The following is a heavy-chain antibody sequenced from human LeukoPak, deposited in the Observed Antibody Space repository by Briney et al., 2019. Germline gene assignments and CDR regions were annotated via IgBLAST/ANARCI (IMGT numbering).Heavy chain of an antibody. Sequence: ASVKISCKASGYTFTDYYMHWVRLAPGQGVEWKGWINPSSGGTNYAQKFQGRVTMTRDTSISTAYMELSRLTFDDTAVYYCTRHVGAEVWFDPWGQGTLVTVSS. J-gene: IGHJ5*02. CDR1: GYTFTDYY. V-gene: IGHV1-2*02. CDR3: TRHVGAEVWFDP. CDR2: INPSSGGT. D-gene: IGHD1-26*01.